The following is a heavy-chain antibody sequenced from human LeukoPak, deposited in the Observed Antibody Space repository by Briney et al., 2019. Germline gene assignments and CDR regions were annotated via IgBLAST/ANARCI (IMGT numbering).Heavy chain of an antibody. CDR1: GFTFSSYG. V-gene: IGHV3-30*03. CDR3: VREATGYTFDY. Sequence: GRSLRLSCAASGFTFSSYGMHWVRQAPGKGLEWVAVISYDGSNKYYADSVKGRFTISRDNSKNTLYLQMNSLRAEDTAVYYCVREATGYTFDYWGQGTLVTVSS. D-gene: IGHD1-14*01. J-gene: IGHJ4*02. CDR2: ISYDGSNK.